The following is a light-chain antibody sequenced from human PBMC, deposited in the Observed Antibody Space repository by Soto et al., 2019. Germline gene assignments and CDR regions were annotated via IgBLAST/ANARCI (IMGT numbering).Light chain of an antibody. CDR1: QSVMSKF. CDR3: HQYDSSRT. V-gene: IGKV3-20*01. CDR2: GAS. Sequence: EIGLTQSPGTLSLSPGERAILSCRASQSVMSKFFAWYQQKPGQAPRLLIYGASIRATGIPDRFRGSGSGTDFTLTISRLEPEDVAVYYGHQYDSSRTFGQGTKVEMK. J-gene: IGKJ1*01.